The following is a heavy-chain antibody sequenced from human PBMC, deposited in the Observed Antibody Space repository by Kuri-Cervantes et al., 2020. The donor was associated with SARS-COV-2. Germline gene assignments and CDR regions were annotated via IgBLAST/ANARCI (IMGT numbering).Heavy chain of an antibody. J-gene: IGHJ5*02. CDR3: AKDIREQLVGGVGWFDP. V-gene: IGHV3-9*01. D-gene: IGHD6-6*01. CDR2: ISWNSGSI. Sequence: GGSLRLSCAASGFTFDDYAMHWARQAPGKGLEWVSGISWNSGSIGYADSVKGRFTIPRDNAKNSLYLQMNSLRAEDTALYYCAKDIREQLVGGVGWFDPWGQGTLVTVSS. CDR1: GFTFDDYA.